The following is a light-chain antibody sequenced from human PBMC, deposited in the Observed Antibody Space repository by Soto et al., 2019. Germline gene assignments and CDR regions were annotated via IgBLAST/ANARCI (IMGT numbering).Light chain of an antibody. CDR2: AAS. CDR1: QGIRNY. Sequence: DMQMTQSPSSLSASVGDRVTITCRASQGIRNYLAWFQQKPGKAPQSLIYAASTLNSGVPSRFSGSASGTDFTLTITNLQPEDFATYYCQEYLTPPFTFGQGTKLEIK. V-gene: IGKV1-16*01. J-gene: IGKJ2*01. CDR3: QEYLTPPFT.